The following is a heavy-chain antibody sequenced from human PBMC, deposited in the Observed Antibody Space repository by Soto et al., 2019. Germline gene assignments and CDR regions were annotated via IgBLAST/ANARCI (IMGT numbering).Heavy chain of an antibody. CDR3: CRRQGDAIGDYYYHGMDV. CDR2: IRSRANNYAT. Sequence: EVQLVESGGGLVQPGGSLKLSCAASGFIFSGSAIHWVRQAPGKGLEWVGRIRSRANNYATSFAESVKGRFTFVRDDSKNMAYLQMKTLKPEDTAVYYCCRRQGDAIGDYYYHGMDVWGQGTTVTVSS. J-gene: IGHJ6*02. CDR1: GFIFSGSA. V-gene: IGHV3-73*02. D-gene: IGHD2-8*01.